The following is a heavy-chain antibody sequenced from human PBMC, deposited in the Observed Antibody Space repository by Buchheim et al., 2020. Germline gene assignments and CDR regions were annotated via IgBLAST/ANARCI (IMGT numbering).Heavy chain of an antibody. CDR1: GFTFGDYA. V-gene: IGHV3-49*04. CDR2: IRSKAYGGTT. Sequence: EVQLVESGGGLVQPGRSLRLSCTASGFTFGDYAMSWVRQAPGKGLEWVGFIRSKAYGGTTEYAASVKGRFTISRDDSKSIAYLQMNSLKTEDTAVYYCTRDDSSGYYVDYYYYGMDVWGQGTT. J-gene: IGHJ6*02. D-gene: IGHD3-22*01. CDR3: TRDDSSGYYVDYYYYGMDV.